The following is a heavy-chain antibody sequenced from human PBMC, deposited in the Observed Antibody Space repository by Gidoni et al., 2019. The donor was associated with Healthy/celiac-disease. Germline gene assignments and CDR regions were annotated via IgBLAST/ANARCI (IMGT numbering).Heavy chain of an antibody. D-gene: IGHD3-10*01. V-gene: IGHV3-48*03. CDR3: ARTPQLVPPDY. J-gene: IGHJ4*02. Sequence: EVQLVESGGGLVQPGGSLRLSLASSGFTFSSYEMNWVRQAPGKGLEWVSYISSSGSTIYYADSVKGRFTISRDNAKNSLYLQMNSLRAEDTAVYYCARTPQLVPPDYWGQGTLVTVSS. CDR1: GFTFSSYE. CDR2: ISSSGSTI.